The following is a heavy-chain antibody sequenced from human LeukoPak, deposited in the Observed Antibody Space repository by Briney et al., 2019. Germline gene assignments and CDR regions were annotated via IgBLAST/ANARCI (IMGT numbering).Heavy chain of an antibody. CDR2: IKQDGSEK. V-gene: IGHV3-7*01. J-gene: IGHJ4*02. CDR3: ARFRCSSTSCFPDY. D-gene: IGHD2-2*01. Sequence: PGGSLRLSCAASGFTFSSYWMSWVRQAPGKGLEWVANIKQDGSEKYYVDSVKGRFTISRDNAKNSLYLQMNSLRAEDMAVYYCARFRCSSTSCFPDYWGQGTLVTVSS. CDR1: GFTFSSYW.